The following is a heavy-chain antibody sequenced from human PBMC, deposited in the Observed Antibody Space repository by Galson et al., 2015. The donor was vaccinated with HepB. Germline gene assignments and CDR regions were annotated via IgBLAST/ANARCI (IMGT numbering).Heavy chain of an antibody. D-gene: IGHD2-21*02. Sequence: SLRLSCAASGFTFNDYYMCWIRQAPGKGLEWVSFISSSSSTIYYADSVKGRFTISRDNAKNSLYLKMNRLRAEDTAVYYCARDDCGGDCYSGGYWGQGTLVTVSS. V-gene: IGHV3-11*04. CDR2: ISSSSSTI. CDR1: GFTFNDYY. J-gene: IGHJ4*02. CDR3: ARDDCGGDCYSGGY.